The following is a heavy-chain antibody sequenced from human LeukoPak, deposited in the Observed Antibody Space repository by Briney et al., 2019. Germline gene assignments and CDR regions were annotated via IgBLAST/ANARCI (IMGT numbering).Heavy chain of an antibody. J-gene: IGHJ4*02. CDR2: ISPEGGDT. V-gene: IGHV1-2*02. Sequence: ASVTVSFTASGYTFSDYFMHWVRQAPGQGLEWMGWISPEGGDTHYAQRFQGRVTMTRDTTISTAYMELTSLSSDDTAVYYCARNYGHNSKYFDFWGQGTLVTVSS. CDR3: ARNYGHNSKYFDF. CDR1: GYTFSDYF. D-gene: IGHD4-17*01.